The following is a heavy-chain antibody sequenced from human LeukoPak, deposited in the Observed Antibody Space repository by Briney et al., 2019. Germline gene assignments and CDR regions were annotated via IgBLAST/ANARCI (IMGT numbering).Heavy chain of an antibody. V-gene: IGHV4-34*01. D-gene: IGHD4-17*01. CDR1: GGSFSGYY. J-gene: IGHJ4*02. CDR3: ARARRTVPTRDFDY. CDR2: INHSGST. Sequence: PSGTLSLTCAGYGGSFSGYYWSWIRQPPGKGLEWIGEINHSGSTNYNPSLKSRVTISVDTSKNQFSLKLSSVTAADTAVYYCARARRTVPTRDFDYWGQGTLVTVSS.